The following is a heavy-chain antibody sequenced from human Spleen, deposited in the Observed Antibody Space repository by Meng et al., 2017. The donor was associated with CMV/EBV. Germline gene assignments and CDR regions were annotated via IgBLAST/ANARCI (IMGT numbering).Heavy chain of an antibody. J-gene: IGHJ5*02. CDR3: ARREEDNWNDIPMSWFDP. V-gene: IGHV3-11*01. Sequence: TFREYGMSWIRQTPGKGLESVSYISSRGRTIYYADSVQGRFTISRDNAKNSLYLQMNSLTAGDTAVYYCARREEDNWNDIPMSWFDPWGQGTLVTVSS. CDR1: TFREYG. CDR2: ISSRGRTI. D-gene: IGHD1-20*01.